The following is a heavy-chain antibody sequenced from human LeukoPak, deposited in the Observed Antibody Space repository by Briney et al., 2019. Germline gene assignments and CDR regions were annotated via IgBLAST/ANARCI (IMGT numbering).Heavy chain of an antibody. J-gene: IGHJ3*02. CDR3: AKDPHGDYIGANDI. CDR2: IRGSDGRT. V-gene: IGHV3-23*01. D-gene: IGHD4/OR15-4a*01. CDR1: TFTFRGYA. Sequence: GGSLRLSCAASTFTFRGYAMTWVRQAPGQGLEWVSSIRGSDGRTFYADSVKGRFTISRDNAKNTLYLQMNSLRAEDTAVYYCAKDPHGDYIGANDIWGQGIMVTVSS.